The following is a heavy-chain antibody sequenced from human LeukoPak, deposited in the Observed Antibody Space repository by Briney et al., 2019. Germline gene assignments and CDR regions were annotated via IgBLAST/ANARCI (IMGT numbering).Heavy chain of an antibody. V-gene: IGHV1-46*01. CDR1: GYTFTTYY. CDR2: INPRGGSA. D-gene: IGHD5-12*01. J-gene: IGHJ4*02. Sequence: GASVKVSCKASGYTFTTYYMHWVRQAPGHGLEWMGIINPRGGSASYAQKFQGRVTLTSDTSTSTVYMELSSLRSEDTAVYYCAREVVATIEGLDYWGQGTLVTVSS. CDR3: AREVVATIEGLDY.